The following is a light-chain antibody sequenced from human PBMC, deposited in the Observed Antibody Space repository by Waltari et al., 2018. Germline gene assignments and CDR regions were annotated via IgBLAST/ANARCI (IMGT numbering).Light chain of an antibody. Sequence: QSALTQPASVSGSPGPSITISCTGTNSDVGAFKHVSWYQQLPGRAPKVMIFDVINRPSGVSNRFSGSKSGNTASLTISGLQAEDEADYYCKSYTSGLTYVFGTGTKVTVL. CDR2: DVI. CDR1: NSDVGAFKH. J-gene: IGLJ1*01. CDR3: KSYTSGLTYV. V-gene: IGLV2-14*03.